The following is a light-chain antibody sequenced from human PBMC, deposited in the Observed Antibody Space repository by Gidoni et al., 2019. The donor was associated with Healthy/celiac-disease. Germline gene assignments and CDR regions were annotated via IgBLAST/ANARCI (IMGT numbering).Light chain of an antibody. CDR1: QSISSY. V-gene: IGKV1-39*01. CDR3: QQSYSTPLT. CDR2: AAS. J-gene: IGKJ4*01. Sequence: DIQMTQSPPSLSASVGDRVTITCRASQSISSYLNWYQQKPGKAPKLLIYAASSLKSGVPSRFSGSGSGTDFTLTISSLQPEDFATYYCQQSYSTPLTFGGGTKVEIK.